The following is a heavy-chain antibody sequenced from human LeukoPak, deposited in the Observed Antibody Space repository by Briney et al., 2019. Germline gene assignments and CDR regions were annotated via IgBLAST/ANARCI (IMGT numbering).Heavy chain of an antibody. V-gene: IGHV3-48*03. Sequence: GGSLRLSCAASGFTFRSCELSWVRQAPAKGLEWVSYISSSGSIIYYADSVKGRFTISRDSAKNSLYLQMNSLRAEDTAVYYCARLSPRWGTSNAYWYFDLWGRGTLVTVSS. D-gene: IGHD2-2*01. CDR2: ISSSGSII. CDR3: ARLSPRWGTSNAYWYFDL. J-gene: IGHJ2*01. CDR1: GFTFRSCE.